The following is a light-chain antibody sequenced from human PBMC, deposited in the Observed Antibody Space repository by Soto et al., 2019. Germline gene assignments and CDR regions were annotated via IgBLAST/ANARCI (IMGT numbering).Light chain of an antibody. Sequence: QSVLTQPPSASGSPGQSVTISCTGTSSDVGGYKYVSWYQHHPGKAPKVVIYEVTKRPSGVPDRFSGSQSGNTASLTVSGLQADDEADYYCSSYGGTNNVVFGGGAKRSVL. CDR2: EVT. J-gene: IGLJ3*02. V-gene: IGLV2-8*01. CDR1: SSDVGGYKY. CDR3: SSYGGTNNVV.